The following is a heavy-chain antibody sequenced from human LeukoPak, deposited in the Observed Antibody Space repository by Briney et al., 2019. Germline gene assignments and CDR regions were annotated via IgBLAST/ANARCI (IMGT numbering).Heavy chain of an antibody. CDR2: ISGSGGST. CDR1: GFTFSNFA. Sequence: PGGSLRLSCAASGFTFSNFAMSWVRQAPGKGLEWVSTISGSGGSTFYADSVKGRFPISRDNAKNSLYLQMNSLRAEDTAVYYCTRAGLHIKDDDYWGQGTLVTVSS. D-gene: IGHD3-16*01. CDR3: TRAGLHIKDDDY. J-gene: IGHJ4*02. V-gene: IGHV3-23*01.